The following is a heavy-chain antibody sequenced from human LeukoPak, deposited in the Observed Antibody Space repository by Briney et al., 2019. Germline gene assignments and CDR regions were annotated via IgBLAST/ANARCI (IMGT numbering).Heavy chain of an antibody. CDR3: AKDGLYYFDY. CDR2: ISYDGRNK. CDR1: GFTFSSYG. Sequence: GGSLRLSCAASGFTFSSYGMHWVRQAPGKGLEWVAVISYDGRNKYYADSVKGRFTISRDNSKNTLYLQMNSLRAEDTAVYYCAKDGLYYFDYWGQGTLVTVSS. D-gene: IGHD3/OR15-3a*01. J-gene: IGHJ4*02. V-gene: IGHV3-30*18.